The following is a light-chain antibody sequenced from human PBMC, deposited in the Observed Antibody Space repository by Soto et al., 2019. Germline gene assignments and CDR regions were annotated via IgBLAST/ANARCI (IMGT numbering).Light chain of an antibody. CDR3: QQRRNWPPLT. V-gene: IGKV3-11*02. J-gene: IGKJ4*01. CDR1: EFVAVY. Sequence: ETVLTQSPATLSLSPGETATLSCRASEFVAVYLAWYQQKPGQAPRLIIYHASNRAAGIPARFSGSGSGRDFTLTISSLEPEDSAVYYCQQRRNWPPLTFGGGTRVEI. CDR2: HAS.